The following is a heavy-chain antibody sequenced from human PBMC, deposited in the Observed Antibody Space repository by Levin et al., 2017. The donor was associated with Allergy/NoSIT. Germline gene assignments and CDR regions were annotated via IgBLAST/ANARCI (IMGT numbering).Heavy chain of an antibody. CDR3: VKDRNDYGDYDAFDI. CDR2: ISSNGGST. D-gene: IGHD4-17*01. V-gene: IGHV3-64D*06. J-gene: IGHJ3*02. CDR1: GFTFSSYA. Sequence: GESLKISCSASGFTFSSYAMHWVRQAPGKGLEYVSAISSNGGSTYYADSVKGRFTISRDNSKNTLYLQMSSLRAEDTAVYYCVKDRNDYGDYDAFDIWGQGTMVTVSS.